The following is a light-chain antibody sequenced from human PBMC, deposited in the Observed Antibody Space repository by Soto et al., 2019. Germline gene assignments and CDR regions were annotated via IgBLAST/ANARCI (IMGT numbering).Light chain of an antibody. CDR1: QPITSN. Sequence: TQSPGTLSLSPGERATLSCRASQPITSNYLAWYQQRSGQAPRLLISGASSRATGIPARFSGSGSGTEFTLTISSLQSEDFAVYYCQQYNDWPRTFGQGTKVDIK. J-gene: IGKJ1*01. CDR3: QQYNDWPRT. V-gene: IGKV3-15*01. CDR2: GAS.